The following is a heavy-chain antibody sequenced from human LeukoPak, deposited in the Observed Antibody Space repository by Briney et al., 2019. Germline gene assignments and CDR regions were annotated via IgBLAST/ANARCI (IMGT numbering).Heavy chain of an antibody. V-gene: IGHV4-39*01. Sequence: KPSEALSLTCTVSGGSISSSSYYWGWIRQPPGKGLEWIGSIYYSGSTYYNPSLKSRVTISVDTSKNQFSLKLGSVTAADTAVHYCARQVGSSTPFDYWGQGTLVTVSS. CDR2: IYYSGST. D-gene: IGHD6-6*01. CDR3: ARQVGSSTPFDY. J-gene: IGHJ4*02. CDR1: GGSISSSSYY.